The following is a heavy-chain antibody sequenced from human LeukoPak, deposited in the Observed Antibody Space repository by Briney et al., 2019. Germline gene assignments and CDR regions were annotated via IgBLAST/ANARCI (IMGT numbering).Heavy chain of an antibody. D-gene: IGHD5-18*01. CDR2: IYSSGST. J-gene: IGHJ3*02. Sequence: GGSLRLSCAASGFSVNSNYMNWVRQAPGKGLEWVSVIYSSGSTYYADSVKGRFTISRDNSKNTLYLQMNSLRAEDTAVYYCARDQAAMVSDAFDIWGQGTLVTVSS. CDR1: GFSVNSNY. CDR3: ARDQAAMVSDAFDI. V-gene: IGHV3-66*01.